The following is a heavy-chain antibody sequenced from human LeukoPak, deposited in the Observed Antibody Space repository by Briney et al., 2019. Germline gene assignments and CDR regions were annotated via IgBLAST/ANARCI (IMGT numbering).Heavy chain of an antibody. D-gene: IGHD1-26*01. Sequence: SETLSLTCTVSGGSISSGGYYWSWIRQPPGKGLEWIGYIYHSGSTYYNPSLKSRVTISVDRSKNQFSLKVTSVTAADTAVYYCARHETVWDNWFDPWGQGTLVTVSS. CDR3: ARHETVWDNWFDP. J-gene: IGHJ5*02. CDR1: GGSISSGGYY. V-gene: IGHV4-30-2*01. CDR2: IYHSGST.